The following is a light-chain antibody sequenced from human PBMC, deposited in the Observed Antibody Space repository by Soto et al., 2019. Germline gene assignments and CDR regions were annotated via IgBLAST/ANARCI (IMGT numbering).Light chain of an antibody. V-gene: IGLV2-14*01. CDR1: SGDVGGYNY. Sequence: QSVLTQPASVSGSPGQSITISCTGTSGDVGGYNYVSWYQQHPGKAPKLMIYEVSNRPSGVSNRFSGSKSGNTAPLTISGLQAEDEADYYCSSYTSSSTPYVFGTGTKVTV. CDR2: EVS. CDR3: SSYTSSSTPYV. J-gene: IGLJ1*01.